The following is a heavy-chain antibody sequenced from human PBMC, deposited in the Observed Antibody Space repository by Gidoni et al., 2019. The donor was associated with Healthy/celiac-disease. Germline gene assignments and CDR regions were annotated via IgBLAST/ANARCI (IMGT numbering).Heavy chain of an antibody. V-gene: IGHV3-21*01. J-gene: IGHJ4*02. CDR2: ISSSSSYI. D-gene: IGHD3-22*01. Sequence: EVQLVESGGGLVKPGGSLRLSCAASGFTFSSYSMNWVRQAPGKGLEWVSSISSSSSYIYYADSVKGRFTISRDNAKNSLYLQMNSLRAEDTAVYYCARRASSGSNFDYWGQGTLVTVSS. CDR3: ARRASSGSNFDY. CDR1: GFTFSSYS.